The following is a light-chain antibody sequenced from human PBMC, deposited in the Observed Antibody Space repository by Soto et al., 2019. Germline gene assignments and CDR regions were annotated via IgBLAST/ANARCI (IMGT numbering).Light chain of an antibody. Sequence: IVLTQSPGTLSLSPGERATLSCRASQSVNSNHIAWYQQKPGQAPRLLIYGPSSRATGIPERFSGSGSGTDFTLSISRLEPEDSAVYYCQQRHMWPITFGQGTRLEIK. CDR2: GPS. J-gene: IGKJ5*01. CDR3: QQRHMWPIT. V-gene: IGKV3D-20*02. CDR1: QSVNSNH.